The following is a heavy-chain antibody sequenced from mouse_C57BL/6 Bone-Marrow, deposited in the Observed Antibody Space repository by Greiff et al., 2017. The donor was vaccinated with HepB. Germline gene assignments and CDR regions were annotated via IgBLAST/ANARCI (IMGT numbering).Heavy chain of an antibody. CDR2: IYPGSGST. Sequence: VQLQQPGAELVKPGASVKMSCKASGYTFTSYWITWVKQRPGQGLEWIGDIYPGSGSTNYNEKFKSKATLTVDTSSSTAYMQLSSLTSEDSAVYYCARKGSSGVYAMDYWGQGTSVTVSS. CDR3: ARKGSSGVYAMDY. J-gene: IGHJ4*01. CDR1: GYTFTSYW. D-gene: IGHD3-2*02. V-gene: IGHV1-55*01.